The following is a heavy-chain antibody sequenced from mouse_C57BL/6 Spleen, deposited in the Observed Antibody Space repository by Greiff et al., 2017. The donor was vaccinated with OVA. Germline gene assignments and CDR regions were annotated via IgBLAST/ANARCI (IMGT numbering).Heavy chain of an antibody. CDR1: GFTFSSYG. D-gene: IGHD5-1-1*01. Sequence: EVNVVESGGDLVKPGGSLKLSCAASGFTFSSYGMSWVRQTPDKRLEWVATISSGGSYTYYPDSVKGRFTISRDNAKNTLYLQMSSLKSEDTAMYYCARPNTYAMDYWGQGTSVTVSS. CDR3: ARPNTYAMDY. CDR2: ISSGGSYT. V-gene: IGHV5-6*01. J-gene: IGHJ4*01.